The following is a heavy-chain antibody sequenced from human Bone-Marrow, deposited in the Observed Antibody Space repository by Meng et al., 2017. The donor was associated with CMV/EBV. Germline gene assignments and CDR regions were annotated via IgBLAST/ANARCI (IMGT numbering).Heavy chain of an antibody. Sequence: ASVKVSCKASNYNFINYVISWVRQAPGQGLEWMGWISANNGNTNYAQKFQGRVTMTTHTSTSTVYMELRSLRSDDTAVYYCAREVPRYSFDYWGQGTLVTVSS. V-gene: IGHV1-18*01. CDR3: AREVPRYSFDY. CDR1: NYNFINYV. J-gene: IGHJ4*02. D-gene: IGHD5-18*01. CDR2: ISANNGNT.